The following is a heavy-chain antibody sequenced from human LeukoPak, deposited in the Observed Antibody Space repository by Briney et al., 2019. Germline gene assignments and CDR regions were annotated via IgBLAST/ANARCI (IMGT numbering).Heavy chain of an antibody. V-gene: IGHV1-2*02. CDR3: ARDLGFCSGGSCGSMTTVTSYDY. D-gene: IGHD2-15*01. J-gene: IGHJ4*02. Sequence: ASVKVSCKASGYTFTDYYMRWVRQAPGQGLEWMGWLNPNSGATNFAQKFQGRVTMTRDTSISTTSMELNRLRSDDTAVYYCARDLGFCSGGSCGSMTTVTSYDYWGQGTLVTVSS. CDR1: GYTFTDYY. CDR2: LNPNSGAT.